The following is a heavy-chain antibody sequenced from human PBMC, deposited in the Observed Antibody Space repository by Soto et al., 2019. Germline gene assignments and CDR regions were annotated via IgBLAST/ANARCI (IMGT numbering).Heavy chain of an antibody. CDR3: ARGRYCLTGRCFPNWFDS. J-gene: IGHJ5*01. Sequence: SETLSLTCSVSGDSISNLDYFWAWIRQPPGQALEYIGYIYKSATTYYNPSFESRVAISVDTSKSQFSLNGTSVTAADTAVYFCARGRYCLTGRCFPNWFDSWGQGALVTVS. CDR2: IYKSATT. CDR1: GDSISNLDYF. V-gene: IGHV4-30-4*01. D-gene: IGHD7-27*01.